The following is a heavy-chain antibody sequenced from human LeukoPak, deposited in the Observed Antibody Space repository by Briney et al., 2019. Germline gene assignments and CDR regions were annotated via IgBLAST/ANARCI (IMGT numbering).Heavy chain of an antibody. J-gene: IGHJ4*02. D-gene: IGHD2-21*01. CDR2: TYYSGST. CDR1: GGSISSSSYY. V-gene: IGHV4-39*07. Sequence: SETLSLTCTVSGGSISSSSYYWGWIRQPPGKGLEWIGSTYYSGSTYYNPSLKSRVTISVDTSKNQFSLKLSSVTAADTAVYYCARDPIGYFDYWGQGTLVTVSS. CDR3: ARDPIGYFDY.